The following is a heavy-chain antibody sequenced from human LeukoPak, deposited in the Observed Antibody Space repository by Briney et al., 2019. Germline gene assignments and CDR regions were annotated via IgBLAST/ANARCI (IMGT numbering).Heavy chain of an antibody. CDR2: ISSSSTI. V-gene: IGHV3-48*01. D-gene: IGHD5-18*01. CDR1: GFTFSSYS. Sequence: GGSLRLSCAASGFTFSSYSMNWVRQAPGKGLEWVSYISSSSTIYYADSVKGRSTISRDNSKNALYLQMNSLRAEDTAVYYCAKVQAGYSYGIDYWGQGTLVTVSS. CDR3: AKVQAGYSYGIDY. J-gene: IGHJ4*02.